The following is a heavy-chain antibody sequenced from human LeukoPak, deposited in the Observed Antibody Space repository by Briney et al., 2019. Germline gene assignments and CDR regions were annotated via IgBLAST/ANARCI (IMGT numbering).Heavy chain of an antibody. CDR3: ASYLKAAVDAFDI. CDR2: ISTYNGNT. J-gene: IGHJ3*02. Sequence: ASVKVSCKASGYTFSSYGINWVRQAPGQGLEWMGWISTYNGNTNYAQKLRGRVTMTTDTSTSTAYMELRSLRSDDTAVYYCASYLKAAVDAFDIWGQGTMVTVSS. D-gene: IGHD6-13*01. V-gene: IGHV1-18*01. CDR1: GYTFSSYG.